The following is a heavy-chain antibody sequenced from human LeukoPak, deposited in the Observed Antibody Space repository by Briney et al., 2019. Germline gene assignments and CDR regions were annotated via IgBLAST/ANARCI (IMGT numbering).Heavy chain of an antibody. V-gene: IGHV3-30*03. J-gene: IGHJ5*02. D-gene: IGHD1-14*01. CDR3: ARVRIGFDP. CDR1: GFTFSTYG. CDR2: ISNDGNSK. Sequence: GRSLRLSCAASGFTFSTYGMHWVRQAPGKGLEWVAVISNDGNSKFYGDSVKGRFTISRDNSKNTLYLQMNSLRAEDTAVYYCARVRIGFDPWGQGTLVTVSS.